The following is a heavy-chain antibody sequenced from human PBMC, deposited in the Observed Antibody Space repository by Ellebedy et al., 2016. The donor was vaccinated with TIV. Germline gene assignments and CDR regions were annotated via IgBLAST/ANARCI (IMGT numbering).Heavy chain of an antibody. V-gene: IGHV5-51*01. D-gene: IGHD6-19*01. J-gene: IGHJ4*02. CDR1: GYSLTSYW. CDR2: IYTDDSDT. CDR3: ARRRVAVAGGPLDF. Sequence: GESLKISXEASGYSLTSYWIDWVRQMPGKGLEWMGSIYTDDSDTRYNPSFRGQVTISADKSINSASLQWGMLKASDSAIYYCARRRVAVAGGPLDFWGQGTVVTVSS.